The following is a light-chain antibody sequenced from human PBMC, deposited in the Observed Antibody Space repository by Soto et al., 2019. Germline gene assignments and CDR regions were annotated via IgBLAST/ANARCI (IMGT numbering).Light chain of an antibody. CDR1: QNIISN. CDR3: QQYNNWPIT. CDR2: GAS. Sequence: EIVLTQSPATLSVSPGERATLSFRASQNIISNLAWCQQKPGQAPRLLIYGASTRATGIPARFSGSGSGTEFTLTISSLQSEDFEVYYCQQYNNWPITFGQGTRLEIK. V-gene: IGKV3-15*01. J-gene: IGKJ5*01.